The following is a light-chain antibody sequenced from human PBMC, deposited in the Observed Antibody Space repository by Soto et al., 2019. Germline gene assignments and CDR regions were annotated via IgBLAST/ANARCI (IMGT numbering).Light chain of an antibody. V-gene: IGLV4-69*01. CDR2: LNSDGSH. CDR1: SGHSSYA. J-gene: IGLJ2*01. Sequence: QSVLTQSPSASASLGASVKLTCTLSSGHSSYAIAWHQQQPEKGPRYLMKLNSDGSHSKGDGIPDRFSGSSSGAERYLTISSLQSEDEADYYCQTWVPGIQVFGGGTKLTVL. CDR3: QTWVPGIQV.